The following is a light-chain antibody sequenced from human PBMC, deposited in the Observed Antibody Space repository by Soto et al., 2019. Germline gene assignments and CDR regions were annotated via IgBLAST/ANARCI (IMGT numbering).Light chain of an antibody. J-gene: IGKJ5*01. CDR3: QQYNYWPIT. CDR1: QSVADN. CDR2: GAS. Sequence: EVVMTQSPATLSVSPGERVTVSCRSSQSVADNLAWFQQKPGQGPRLLIYGASTRATGIPARFSGSGSETDFTLTVSSLRSEDSAVYYCQQYNYWPITFGQGIRLEI. V-gene: IGKV3-15*01.